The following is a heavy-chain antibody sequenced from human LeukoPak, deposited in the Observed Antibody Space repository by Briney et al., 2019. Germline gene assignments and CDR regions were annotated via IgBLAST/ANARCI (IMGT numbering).Heavy chain of an antibody. CDR3: AREGTAMVSFDY. J-gene: IGHJ4*02. Sequence: PGGSLRLACAASGFTFSSYEMNWVRQAPGKGLGWVSYIISGGNTIYYADSVKGRFTISRDNAKNSLYLQMNSLRAEDTAVYYCAREGTAMVSFDYWGQGTLVTVSS. CDR1: GFTFSSYE. CDR2: IISGGNTI. D-gene: IGHD5-18*01. V-gene: IGHV3-48*03.